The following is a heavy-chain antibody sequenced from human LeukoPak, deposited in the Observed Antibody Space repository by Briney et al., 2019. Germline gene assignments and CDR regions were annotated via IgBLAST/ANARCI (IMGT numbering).Heavy chain of an antibody. V-gene: IGHV1-2*06. CDR3: ATGPSTAITTGY. J-gene: IGHJ4*02. D-gene: IGHD4-11*01. Sequence: GASVKVSCKASGYTFTGYYMHWVRQAPGQGLEWMGRINPNSGGTNFAQKFQGRVTMTRDTSISTAYMELSRLTSDDTAVYYCATGPSTAITTGYWGRGTLVTVSS. CDR2: INPNSGGT. CDR1: GYTFTGYY.